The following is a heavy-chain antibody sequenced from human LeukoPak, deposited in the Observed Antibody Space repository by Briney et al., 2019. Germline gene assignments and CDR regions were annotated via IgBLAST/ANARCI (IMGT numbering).Heavy chain of an antibody. D-gene: IGHD3-9*01. CDR2: ITSGGDYI. J-gene: IGHJ4*02. CDR3: ARGHYDVLAASYKWTPDY. CDR1: GFTFSSYW. V-gene: IGHV3-21*01. Sequence: GGSLRLSCAASGFTFSSYWMNWVRQAPGKGLEWVSSITSGGDYIYYADSVKGRFTTSRDNAKNSLSLQLNSLRVEDTAVYYCARGHYDVLAASYKWTPDYWGQGTLVTVSS.